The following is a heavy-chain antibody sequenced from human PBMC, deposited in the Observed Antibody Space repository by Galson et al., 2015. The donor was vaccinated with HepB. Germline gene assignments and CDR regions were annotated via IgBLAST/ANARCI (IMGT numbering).Heavy chain of an antibody. CDR1: RDTFRSHS. CDR3: ARCPQGGVSYYRAMDV. CDR2: LLPSIAFP. Sequence: PVKVSCKADRDTFRSHSINWVRKVPGRGLEWMGRLLPSIAFPIYAQQFQGRLAITADRSTSTIYLELSSLNSADTGVYFCARCPQGGVSYYRAMDVWGQGTTVTVAS. V-gene: IGHV1-69*02. J-gene: IGHJ6*02. D-gene: IGHD3-16*01.